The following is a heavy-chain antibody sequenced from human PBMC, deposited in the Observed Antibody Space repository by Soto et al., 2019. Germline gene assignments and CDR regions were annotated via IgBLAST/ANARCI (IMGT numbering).Heavy chain of an antibody. V-gene: IGHV4-59*01. J-gene: IGHJ4*02. CDR2: IYYSGST. D-gene: IGHD3-10*01. CDR1: GGSISSYY. CDR3: ARVTNYYGSGLPDY. Sequence: SETLSLTCTVSGGSISSYYWSWIRQPPGKGLEWIGYIYYSGSTNYNPSLKSRVTISVDTSKNQFSLKLSSVTAADTAVYYCARVTNYYGSGLPDYWGQGTLVTVSS.